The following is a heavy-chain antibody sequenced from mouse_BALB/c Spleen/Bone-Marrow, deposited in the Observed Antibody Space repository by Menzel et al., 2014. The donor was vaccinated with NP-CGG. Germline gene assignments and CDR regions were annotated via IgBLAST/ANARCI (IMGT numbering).Heavy chain of an antibody. V-gene: IGHV1S41*01. CDR2: IAPGSGST. D-gene: IGHD2-1*01. J-gene: IGHJ4*01. Sequence: DLVKPGASVKLSCKASGYTFTSYWINWIKQGPGQGLEWIGRIAPGSGSTYYNEMFKGKATLTVDTSSSTAYIQLGSLSSEDSAVYFCARFPIYYGNYGAMDYWGQGTSVTVSS. CDR1: GYTFTSYW. CDR3: ARFPIYYGNYGAMDY.